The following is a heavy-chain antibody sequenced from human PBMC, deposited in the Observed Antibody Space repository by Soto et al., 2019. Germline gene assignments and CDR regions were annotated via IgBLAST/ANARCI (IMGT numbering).Heavy chain of an antibody. V-gene: IGHV1-18*04. CDR2: VSGNNAAS. CDR3: VRDQKYFRVNGNWLDS. J-gene: IGHJ5*01. D-gene: IGHD2-2*01. Sequence: ASVKVSCKASGYTSADFGISWVRQAPGQGLEWIGWVSGNNAASNPAPKAQGRITMTLSTSTGVSCMALRSLQSDDTAIYYCVRDQKYFRVNGNWLDSWGQGPLVTVSS. CDR1: GYTSADFG.